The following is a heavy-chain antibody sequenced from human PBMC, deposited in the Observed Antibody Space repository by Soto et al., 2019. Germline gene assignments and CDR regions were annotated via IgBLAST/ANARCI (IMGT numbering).Heavy chain of an antibody. CDR3: ARLEGNWNHRGWFDP. CDR1: GYTFTSYA. J-gene: IGHJ5*02. CDR2: INAGNGNT. D-gene: IGHD1-1*01. V-gene: IGHV1-3*01. Sequence: QVLLVQSGAEVKKPGASVKVSCKASGYTFTSYAMHWVRQAPGQTLEWMGWINAGNGNTKYSQNFQGRVTISRDTSETKAYMELSSLESEDTAVYYCARLEGNWNHRGWFDPWGQGTLVTVSS.